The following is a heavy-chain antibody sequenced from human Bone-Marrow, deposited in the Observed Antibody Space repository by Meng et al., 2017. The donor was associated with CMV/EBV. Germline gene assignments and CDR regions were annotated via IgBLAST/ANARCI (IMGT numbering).Heavy chain of an antibody. CDR2: IIPILGIA. D-gene: IGHD3-3*01. V-gene: IGHV1-69*10. CDR3: ARPRDYDFWSGYYPIYYYYGMDV. CDR1: GGTFSSYA. J-gene: IGHJ6*02. Sequence: SVKVSCKASGGTFSSYAISWVRQAPGQGLEWMGGIIPILGIANYAQKFQGRVTITADKSTSTAYMELSSLRSEDTAVYYCARPRDYDFWSGYYPIYYYYGMDVWGQGTTATVSS.